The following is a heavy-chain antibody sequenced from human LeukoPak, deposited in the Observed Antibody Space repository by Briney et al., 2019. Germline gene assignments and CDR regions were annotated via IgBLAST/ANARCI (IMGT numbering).Heavy chain of an antibody. D-gene: IGHD2/OR15-2a*01. J-gene: IGHJ4*02. CDR1: GFTFSSYG. Sequence: GGSLRLSCAASGFTFSSYGMHWVRQAPGKGLEWVALIWYDGSNKYYTDSVKGRLTISRDNSKNTLYLQMNSLRAEDTAVYYCAREGPRGNSQFDYWGQGTLVTVSP. CDR2: IWYDGSNK. V-gene: IGHV3-33*01. CDR3: AREGPRGNSQFDY.